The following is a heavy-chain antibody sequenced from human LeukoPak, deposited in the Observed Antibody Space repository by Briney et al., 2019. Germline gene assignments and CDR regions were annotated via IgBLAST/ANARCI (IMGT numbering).Heavy chain of an antibody. CDR1: GFTFSSYA. D-gene: IGHD2-2*02. J-gene: IGHJ3*02. CDR2: ISGSGGST. V-gene: IGHV3-23*01. Sequence: TGGSLRLSCAASGFTFSSYAMSWVRQAPGKGLEWVSAISGSGGSTYYADSVKGRFTISRDNSKYTLYLQMNSLRAEDTAVYYCAKVVAGRYCSSTSCYTMAFDIWGQGTMVTVSS. CDR3: AKVVAGRYCSSTSCYTMAFDI.